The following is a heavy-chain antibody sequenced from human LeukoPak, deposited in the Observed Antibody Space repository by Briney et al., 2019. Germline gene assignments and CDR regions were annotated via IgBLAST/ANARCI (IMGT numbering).Heavy chain of an antibody. CDR3: AKDLAGGNVPDS. D-gene: IGHD2-8*02. J-gene: IGHJ4*02. V-gene: IGHV3-30*18. CDR1: GFTFSSYA. CDR2: MSFDGSDK. Sequence: GGSLRLSCAASGFTFSSYAMSWVRQAPGKGLEWVALMSFDGSDKYFADSVKGRFTISRDNSKNTLYLHMSNLRAEDTALYYCAKDLAGGNVPDSWGQGTLVTVYS.